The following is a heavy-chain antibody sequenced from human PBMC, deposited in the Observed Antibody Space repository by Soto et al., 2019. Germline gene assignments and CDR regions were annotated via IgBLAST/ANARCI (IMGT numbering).Heavy chain of an antibody. CDR3: TRRPPSGGFDF. D-gene: IGHD6-6*01. Sequence: GGSLRLSCAASGFIFSDHYMDWVRQAPGKGLEWVGRIRNKANGYTTEHAASVKGRFTVSRDDSKNLLSLQMSSLQTEDTAVYYCTRRPPSGGFDFWGLGTLVTVSS. V-gene: IGHV3-72*01. CDR2: IRNKANGYTT. J-gene: IGHJ4*02. CDR1: GFIFSDHY.